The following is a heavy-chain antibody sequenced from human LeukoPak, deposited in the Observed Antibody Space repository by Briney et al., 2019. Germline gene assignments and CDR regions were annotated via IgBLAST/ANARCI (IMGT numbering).Heavy chain of an antibody. CDR2: ISGSGDGT. D-gene: IGHD3-22*01. Sequence: PGGSLRLSCAASGFTFSSYAMSWGRQAPGKGLEWVSTISGSGDGTYYADSVEGRFTISRDNSKNTVYLQMNSLRADDTAVYYCAKDLDDSSGFYSYHHWGQGTLVTVSS. J-gene: IGHJ1*01. V-gene: IGHV3-23*01. CDR3: AKDLDDSSGFYSYHH. CDR1: GFTFSSYA.